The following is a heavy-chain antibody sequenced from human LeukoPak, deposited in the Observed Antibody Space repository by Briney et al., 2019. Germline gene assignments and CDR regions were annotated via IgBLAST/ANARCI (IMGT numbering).Heavy chain of an antibody. CDR1: GFTFSSYA. Sequence: GGSLRLSCAASGFTFSSYAMHWVRQAPGKGLEWVAVISYDGSNKYYADSVKGRFTISRDNSKNTLYLQMNSLRAEDTAVYYCAKLPQGIAAAGNHNWFDPWGQGTLVTVSS. CDR3: AKLPQGIAAAGNHNWFDP. V-gene: IGHV3-30*04. CDR2: ISYDGSNK. D-gene: IGHD6-13*01. J-gene: IGHJ5*02.